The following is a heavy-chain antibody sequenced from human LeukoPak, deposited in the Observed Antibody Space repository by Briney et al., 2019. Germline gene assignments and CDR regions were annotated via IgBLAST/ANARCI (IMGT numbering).Heavy chain of an antibody. CDR3: AKDPTTVTTSCFQH. J-gene: IGHJ1*01. Sequence: GGSRSLSCAPSGFIFSSYAVSWVRQAPGRGLEWVSAISGRGGSTFYADSVEGRFTLYRDNSKNTLYLQMNSLRAEDTAVYYCAKDPTTVTTSCFQHWGQGTLVTVSS. V-gene: IGHV3-23*01. CDR2: ISGRGGST. CDR1: GFIFSSYA. D-gene: IGHD4-17*01.